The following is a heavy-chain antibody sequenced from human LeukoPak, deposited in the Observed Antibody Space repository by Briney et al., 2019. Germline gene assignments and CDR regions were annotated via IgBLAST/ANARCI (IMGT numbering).Heavy chain of an antibody. D-gene: IGHD6-13*01. CDR2: ISGGGSTT. CDR1: GFTFSTYA. Sequence: GGSLRLSCAASGFTFSTYAMSWVRRAPGKGLEWVSFISGGGSTTYYADSVKGRFTISRDNSKNTLYLQMNSLRAEDTAVYYCASQFGSTWYPFFDSWGQGTLVTVSS. J-gene: IGHJ4*02. V-gene: IGHV3-23*01. CDR3: ASQFGSTWYPFFDS.